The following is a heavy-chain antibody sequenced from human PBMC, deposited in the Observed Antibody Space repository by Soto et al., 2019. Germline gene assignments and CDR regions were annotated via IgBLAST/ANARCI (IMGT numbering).Heavy chain of an antibody. CDR1: RFTFSSFA. CDR2: ISGNGGST. D-gene: IGHD6-13*01. Sequence: EVQLLESGGGLLQPGGSLRLSCAASRFTFSSFAMSWVRQAPGKGLEWVSAISGNGGSTYYADSVKGRFTISRDNSKNTVSLLMNSLRAEDTAVYFCARGSSGYISSWYYFDYWGRGTLVTVSS. CDR3: ARGSSGYISSWYYFDY. J-gene: IGHJ4*02. V-gene: IGHV3-23*01.